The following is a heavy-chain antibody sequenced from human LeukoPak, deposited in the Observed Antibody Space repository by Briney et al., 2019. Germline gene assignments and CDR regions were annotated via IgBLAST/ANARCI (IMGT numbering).Heavy chain of an antibody. D-gene: IGHD3-10*01. CDR1: GFTFSSYV. Sequence: PGGSLRLSCAASGFTFSSYVMPWVRQAPGKGLEWVATIWCKGNNKYYADSVKDRFTISRDNSKNTLYLQMNSLRADHTALYDCARGRAEWFYPWATMVRGSSVYYYYGMDVWGQVATVTVSS. CDR3: ARGRAEWFYPWATMVRGSSVYYYYGMDV. V-gene: IGHV3-33*01. CDR2: IWCKGNNK. J-gene: IGHJ6*01.